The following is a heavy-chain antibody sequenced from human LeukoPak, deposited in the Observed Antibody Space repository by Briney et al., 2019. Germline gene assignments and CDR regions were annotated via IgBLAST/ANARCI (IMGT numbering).Heavy chain of an antibody. CDR1: GSSISSYY. V-gene: IGHV4-59*01. CDR2: IYYSGST. CDR3: ARAVGFARTFDY. Sequence: PSETLSLTCTVSGSSISSYYWSWIRQPPGKGLEWIGYIYYSGSTNYNPSLKSRVTISVDTSKNQFSLKLSSVTAADTAVYYCARAVGFARTFDYWGQGTLVTVSS. D-gene: IGHD2-21*01. J-gene: IGHJ4*02.